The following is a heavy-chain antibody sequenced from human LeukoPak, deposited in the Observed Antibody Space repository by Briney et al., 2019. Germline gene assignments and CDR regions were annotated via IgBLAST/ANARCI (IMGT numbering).Heavy chain of an antibody. CDR1: GGSISSYY. CDR2: IYTSGST. CDR3: ARVGYYDSSGYYHFDY. V-gene: IGHV4-4*07. D-gene: IGHD3-22*01. Sequence: SETLSLTCTVSGGSISSYYWSWIRQPAGKGLEWIGRIYTSGSTNYNPSLKSRVTMSVDTSKNQFSLKLSSVTAADTAVYYCARVGYYDSSGYYHFDYWGQGTLVTVS. J-gene: IGHJ4*02.